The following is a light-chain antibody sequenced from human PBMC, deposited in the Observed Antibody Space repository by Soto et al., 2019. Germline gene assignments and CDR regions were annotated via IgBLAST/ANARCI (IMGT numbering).Light chain of an antibody. V-gene: IGKV3-11*01. J-gene: IGKJ1*01. Sequence: EIVLTQSPATLSLSPGERATLSCRASQSVSSYLAWYQQKPGQAPRLLIYDASNRATGIPVRFSGSGSGTDFTLTISSLEPEDFAVYYCQQRSNWPPTWTFGQGTNVDIK. CDR1: QSVSSY. CDR2: DAS. CDR3: QQRSNWPPTWT.